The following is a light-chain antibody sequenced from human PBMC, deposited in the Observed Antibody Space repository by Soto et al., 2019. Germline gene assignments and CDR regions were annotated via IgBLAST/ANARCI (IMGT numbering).Light chain of an antibody. V-gene: IGKV3-11*01. CDR3: QQRSNWPPRLT. CDR1: QSVSSY. J-gene: IGKJ4*01. Sequence: EIVLTQSPATLSLSPGERATLSCRASQSVSSYLAWYQQKPGQATRLLIYDASKRATGIPARFSGSGSGTDFPLTISSLEPEDFAVYYCQQRSNWPPRLTFGGGTKVEIK. CDR2: DAS.